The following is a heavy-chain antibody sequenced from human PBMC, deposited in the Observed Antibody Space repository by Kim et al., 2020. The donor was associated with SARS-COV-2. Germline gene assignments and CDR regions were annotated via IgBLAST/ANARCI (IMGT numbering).Heavy chain of an antibody. J-gene: IGHJ4*02. Sequence: AESVKGRFTISRDNSRNTLYLQMISLRAEDTAVYYCAKAGTPGTKFPFENWGQGTLVTVSS. V-gene: IGHV3-23*01. CDR3: AKAGTPGTKFPFEN. D-gene: IGHD1-1*01.